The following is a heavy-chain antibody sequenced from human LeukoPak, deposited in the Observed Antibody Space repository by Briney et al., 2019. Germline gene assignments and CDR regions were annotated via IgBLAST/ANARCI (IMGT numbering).Heavy chain of an antibody. CDR1: GFTFSSYG. Sequence: GGSLRLSCAASGFTFSSYGMHWVRQAPGKGLEWVAFIRYDGSNKYYADSVKGRFTISRDNSKNTLYLQMNSLRAEDTAVYYCAKDIVAAGTGSLFDYWGQGTLVTVSS. J-gene: IGHJ4*02. CDR2: IRYDGSNK. CDR3: AKDIVAAGTGSLFDY. V-gene: IGHV3-30*02. D-gene: IGHD6-13*01.